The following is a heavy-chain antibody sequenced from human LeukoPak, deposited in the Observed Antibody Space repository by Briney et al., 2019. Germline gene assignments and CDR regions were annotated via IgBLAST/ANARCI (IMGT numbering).Heavy chain of an antibody. J-gene: IGHJ4*02. CDR2: ISYDGSNK. Sequence: GGSLRLSCAASGFTFSSYWMSWVRQAPGKGLERVAVISYDGSNKYYADSVKGRFTISRDNSKNTLYLQMHSLRAEDTAVYYCAKDNIAAAGGFDYWGQGTLVTVSS. CDR3: AKDNIAAAGGFDY. D-gene: IGHD6-13*01. CDR1: GFTFSSYW. V-gene: IGHV3-30*18.